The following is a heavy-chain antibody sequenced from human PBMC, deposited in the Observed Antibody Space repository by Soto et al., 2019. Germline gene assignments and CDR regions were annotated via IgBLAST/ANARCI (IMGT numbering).Heavy chain of an antibody. CDR1: EFTFSGSA. J-gene: IGHJ4*02. D-gene: IGHD3-3*02. CDR3: VHGTLGSFGHVYFDY. CDR2: IRSKALNYAT. V-gene: IGHV3-73*01. Sequence: GGSLRLSCAASEFTFSGSAIHWVRQASGKGLEWVGHIRSKALNYATTYAASVKGRFTISRDDSKKTAYLQMKSLKTEDTATYYCVHGTLGSFGHVYFDYWGPGTLVTVSS.